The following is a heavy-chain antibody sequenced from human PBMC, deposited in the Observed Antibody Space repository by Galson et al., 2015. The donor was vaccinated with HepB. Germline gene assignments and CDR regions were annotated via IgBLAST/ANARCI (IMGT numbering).Heavy chain of an antibody. D-gene: IGHD2-2*01. J-gene: IGHJ4*02. V-gene: IGHV3-23*01. CDR2: NSGNSDNT. CDR1: FSSSSDH. Sequence: FSSSSDHFRWCVRPPREGRQGGIGNSGNSDNTSYEDSVKGRFTISTDNSKNILYLQMNSLRADDTAIYYCAKHVEVSYCSSISCYRYKHRFDYWGQGTLVTVSS. CDR3: AKHVEVSYCSSISCYRYKHRFDY.